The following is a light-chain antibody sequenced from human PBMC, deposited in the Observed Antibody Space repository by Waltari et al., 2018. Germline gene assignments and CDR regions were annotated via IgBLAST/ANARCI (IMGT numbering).Light chain of an antibody. V-gene: IGLV2-23*01. CDR1: SSEVGTYNL. Sequence: QSALTQPASVSGSPGQSTTISCTGTSSEVGTYNLVPWYQQYPGKAPKVMIYDDNRRPSGVSDRFSGSKSGNTASLTISGVQAEDEADYYCCSYAGSYTWVFGGGTKLTVL. CDR3: CSYAGSYTWV. CDR2: DDN. J-gene: IGLJ3*02.